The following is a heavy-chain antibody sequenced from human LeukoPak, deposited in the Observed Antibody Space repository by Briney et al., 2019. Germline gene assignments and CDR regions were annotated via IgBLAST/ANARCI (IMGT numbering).Heavy chain of an antibody. CDR2: ITPIFGTA. D-gene: IGHD6-19*01. CDR1: GGTFSSYA. V-gene: IGHV1-69*05. Sequence: ASVKVSCKASGGTFSSYAISWVRQAPGQGLEWMGRITPIFGTANYAQKFQGRVTITTDESTSTAYMELSSLRSEDTAVYYCARGTVAPGAFDIWGQGTMVTVSS. J-gene: IGHJ3*02. CDR3: ARGTVAPGAFDI.